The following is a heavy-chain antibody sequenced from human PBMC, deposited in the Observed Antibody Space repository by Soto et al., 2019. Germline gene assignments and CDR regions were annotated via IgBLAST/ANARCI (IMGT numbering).Heavy chain of an antibody. D-gene: IGHD6-6*01. CDR1: GGSISSGGYY. CDR3: ARLAAREYYFDY. V-gene: IGHV4-31*03. CDR2: IYYSGST. J-gene: IGHJ4*02. Sequence: SETLSLTCTVSGGSISSGGYYWSWIRQHPGKGLEWIGYIYYSGSTYYNPSLKSRVTISVDTSKNQFSLKLSSVTAADTAVYYCARLAAREYYFDYWGQGTLVTVSS.